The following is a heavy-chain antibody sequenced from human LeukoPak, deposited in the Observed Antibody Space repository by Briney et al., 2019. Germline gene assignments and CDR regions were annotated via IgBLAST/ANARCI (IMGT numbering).Heavy chain of an antibody. CDR1: GYSFTSYW. Sequence: KSGESLKISCKGSGYSFTSYWIAWVRQMPGKGLEWMGIIYPGDSDTRYSPSFQGQVTISADKSISTAYLQWGSLKASDTALYYCARGKQQLVELDYWGQGTLVTVSS. V-gene: IGHV5-51*01. CDR3: ARGKQQLVELDY. CDR2: IYPGDSDT. D-gene: IGHD6-13*01. J-gene: IGHJ4*02.